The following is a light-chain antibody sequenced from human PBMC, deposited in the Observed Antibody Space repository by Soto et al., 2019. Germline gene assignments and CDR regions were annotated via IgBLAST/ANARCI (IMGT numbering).Light chain of an antibody. CDR3: HQYNDWPPLT. J-gene: IGKJ4*01. Sequence: EIVMTQSPATRSVSPGERATLSCRASQSVSSNLAWYQQKPGQAPRLLIYGASTRATGIPARFSGSGSGTEFTLTISSLQSEGFAVYYCHQYNDWPPLTFGGGTKVEIK. V-gene: IGKV3-15*01. CDR2: GAS. CDR1: QSVSSN.